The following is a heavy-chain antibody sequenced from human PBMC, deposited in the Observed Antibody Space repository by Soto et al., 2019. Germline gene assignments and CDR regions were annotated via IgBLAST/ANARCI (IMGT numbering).Heavy chain of an antibody. Sequence: PSLTHPLRCTVGGGTISSGGYYCSWIRQHPGKGLEWIGYIYYSGSTYYNPSLKSRVTISVDTSKNQFSLKLSSVTAADTAVYYCARASKLGYCSGGSCYGWSDPWGQGTLVTVSS. CDR1: GGTISSGGYY. CDR3: ARASKLGYCSGGSCYGWSDP. J-gene: IGHJ5*02. V-gene: IGHV4-31*03. CDR2: IYYSGST. D-gene: IGHD2-15*01.